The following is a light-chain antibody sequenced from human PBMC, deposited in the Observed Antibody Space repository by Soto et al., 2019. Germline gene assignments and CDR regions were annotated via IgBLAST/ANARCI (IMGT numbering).Light chain of an antibody. CDR3: SSYAGSNYF. Sequence: QSALTQPPSASGSPGQSVTISCTGTSSDVGGYNYVSWYQQHPGKAPKFMIYEVSKRPSGVPDRFSGSKSGNTASLTVSGLQAEDEADYYCSSYAGSNYFFGTGTKVTVL. CDR1: SSDVGGYNY. J-gene: IGLJ1*01. CDR2: EVS. V-gene: IGLV2-8*01.